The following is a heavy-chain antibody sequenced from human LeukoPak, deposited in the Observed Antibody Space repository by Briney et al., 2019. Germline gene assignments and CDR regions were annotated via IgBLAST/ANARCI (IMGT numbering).Heavy chain of an antibody. V-gene: IGHV3-23*01. CDR1: GFTLSHYA. D-gene: IGHD2-15*01. CDR3: AKGHRYCTSGNCNSAVDY. J-gene: IGHJ4*02. CDR2: IGGGGGST. Sequence: PGGSLRLSCSMSGFTLSHYAMSWVRQAPGKGLEWVSTIGGGGGSTDYTDSVKGRFTISRDNSKNTLYLQMNSLGAEGTAVYYCAKGHRYCTSGNCNSAVDYWGQGTLVTVSS.